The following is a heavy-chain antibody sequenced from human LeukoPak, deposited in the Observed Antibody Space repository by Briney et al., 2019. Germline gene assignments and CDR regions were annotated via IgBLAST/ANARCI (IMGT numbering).Heavy chain of an antibody. CDR3: ARDPGLFPYYYYYYMDV. J-gene: IGHJ6*03. CDR2: INPNSGGT. CDR1: GYTFTGYY. D-gene: IGHD2-21*01. V-gene: IGHV1-2*02. Sequence: GASVKVSCKASGYTFTGYYMHWVRQAPGQGLEWMGWINPNSGGTNYAQKFRGRVTMTRDTSISTAYMELSRLRSDDTAVYYCARDPGLFPYYYYYYMDVWGKGTTVTVSS.